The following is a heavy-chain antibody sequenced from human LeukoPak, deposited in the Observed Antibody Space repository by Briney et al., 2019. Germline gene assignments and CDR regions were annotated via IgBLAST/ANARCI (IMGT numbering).Heavy chain of an antibody. J-gene: IGHJ4*02. CDR1: GGSISSYY. CDR2: IYYSGST. V-gene: IGHV4-39*01. CDR3: ARDRGIAVAGLFDY. D-gene: IGHD6-19*01. Sequence: PSETLSLTCTVSGGSISSYYWGWIRQPPGKGLEWIGSIYYSGSTYYNPSLKSRVTISVDTSKNQFSLKLSSVTAADTAVYYCARDRGIAVAGLFDYWGQGTLVTVSS.